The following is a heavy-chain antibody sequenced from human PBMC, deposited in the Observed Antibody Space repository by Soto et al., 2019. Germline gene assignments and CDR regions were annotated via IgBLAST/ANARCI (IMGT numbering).Heavy chain of an antibody. CDR1: GGTFSNDI. D-gene: IGHD5-12*01. CDR3: ARDSPIGSTFSGYEAIDY. CDR2: IIPLLDIA. Sequence: QVQLVQSGAEVKKPGSSVKVSCKTSGGTFSNDIITWVRQAPGQGLEWMGRIIPLLDIANYAQKFQGRVTITAEKDRSTDYMELNSLRSEDTAVYYCARDSPIGSTFSGYEAIDYWGQGTLVTVSS. V-gene: IGHV1-69*08. J-gene: IGHJ4*02.